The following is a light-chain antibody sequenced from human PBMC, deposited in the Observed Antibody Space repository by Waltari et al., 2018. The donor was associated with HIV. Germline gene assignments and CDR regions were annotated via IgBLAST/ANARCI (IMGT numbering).Light chain of an antibody. Sequence: AVTQPASVSGLPGQSTTISCTGGDSDFGLYNFVSWYQQHFGKPPKLLLYDVDRRAAGVSDRFAGSMSGNTASLTISGLRAEDEAHYYCASCTGDNTVMFGGGTEVTVL. J-gene: IGLJ3*02. V-gene: IGLV2-14*03. CDR3: ASCTGDNTVM. CDR1: DSDFGLYNF. CDR2: DVD.